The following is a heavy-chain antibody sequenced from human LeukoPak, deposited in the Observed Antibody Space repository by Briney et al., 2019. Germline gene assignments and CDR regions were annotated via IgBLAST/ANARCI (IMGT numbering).Heavy chain of an antibody. CDR3: ARELDRIQDLDS. D-gene: IGHD1-1*01. CDR1: GYTFSCCS. V-gene: IGHV3-21*01. CDR2: INNSGDDK. Sequence: PGGSLRLSCAASGYTFSCCSMNWVGQAPGKGLEWLSSINNSGDDKYHADSVQGRFTISRDNAKNSLYLLVNSLRAEDTAVYYCARELDRIQDLDSWGQGTQVTVSS. J-gene: IGHJ4*02.